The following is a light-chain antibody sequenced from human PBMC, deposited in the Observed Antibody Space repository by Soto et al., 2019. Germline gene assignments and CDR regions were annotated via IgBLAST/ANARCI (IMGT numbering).Light chain of an antibody. J-gene: IGKJ1*01. CDR2: AAS. CDR1: QSISDW. CDR3: QHYKTSSPA. V-gene: IGKV1-5*01. Sequence: DIQMTHSPPTLSASVGERVTITCRASQSISDWLAWYQQKPGKAPKLLIYAASTLESRVPSRFSGTGSGTEFTLTISGLQPDDFATYYCQHYKTSSPAFGQGTKVDIK.